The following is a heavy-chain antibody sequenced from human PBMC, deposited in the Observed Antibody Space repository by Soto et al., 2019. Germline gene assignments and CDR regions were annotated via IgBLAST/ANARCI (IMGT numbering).Heavy chain of an antibody. D-gene: IGHD3-9*01. V-gene: IGHV1-69*13. J-gene: IGHJ4*02. CDR3: ASPYYDILTGYYTGFGY. CDR2: IIPIFGTA. Sequence: SVKVSCKASGGTFSSYAISWVRQAPGQGLEWMGGIIPIFGTANYAQKFQGRVTITADESTSTAYMELSSLRSEDTAVYYCASPYYDILTGYYTGFGYWGQGTLVTVSS. CDR1: GGTFSSYA.